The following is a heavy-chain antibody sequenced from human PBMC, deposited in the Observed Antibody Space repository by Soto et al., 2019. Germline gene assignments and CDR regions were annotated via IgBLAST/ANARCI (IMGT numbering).Heavy chain of an antibody. D-gene: IGHD4-4*01. Sequence: GGSLRLSCAASGFTFSSYAMSWVRQAPGKGLEWVSAISGSGGSTYYADSVKGRFTISRDNSKNTLYLQMNSLRAEDTAVYYCAKDLLTSTVTTWYYFDYWGQGTLVTVSS. CDR3: AKDLLTSTVTTWYYFDY. J-gene: IGHJ4*02. V-gene: IGHV3-23*01. CDR1: GFTFSSYA. CDR2: ISGSGGST.